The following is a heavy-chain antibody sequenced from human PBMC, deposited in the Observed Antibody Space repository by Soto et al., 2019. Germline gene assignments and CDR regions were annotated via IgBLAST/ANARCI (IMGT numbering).Heavy chain of an antibody. CDR3: ARVVGALGHWFDP. J-gene: IGHJ5*02. Sequence: QVQLVQSGAEVKKPGASVKVSCKASGYTFTSYGISWVRQAPGQGLEWMGRISAYNGNTNYAQKLQGRVPRTTDTSTSTAYMELRSLTSDDTAVYYWARVVGALGHWFDPWCQGTLVTVSS. CDR2: ISAYNGNT. D-gene: IGHD1-26*01. CDR1: GYTFTSYG. V-gene: IGHV1-18*01.